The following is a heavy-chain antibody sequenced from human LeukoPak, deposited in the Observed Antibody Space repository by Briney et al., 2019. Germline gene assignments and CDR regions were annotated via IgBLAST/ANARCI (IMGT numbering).Heavy chain of an antibody. CDR2: IYYTGST. J-gene: IGHJ5*02. CDR3: ARVQPSGQQPNWFDP. D-gene: IGHD6-13*01. Sequence: PSETLSLTCTVSGGSLSSYYWTWIRQPPGKGLEWIGYIYYTGSTSYNPSLKSRVTISVQTSKNQFSLKLSSVTAADTAVYYCARVQPSGQQPNWFDPWGQGTLVTVSS. CDR1: GGSLSSYY. V-gene: IGHV4-59*12.